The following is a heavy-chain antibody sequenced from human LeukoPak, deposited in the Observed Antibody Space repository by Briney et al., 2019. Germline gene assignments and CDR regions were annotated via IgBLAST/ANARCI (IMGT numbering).Heavy chain of an antibody. Sequence: PSETLSLTCTVSGGSMSGYYWSWIRQPPGKGLEWIGYMYYSGGTNYNPSLESRVTISVDTSKNQFSLKLTSVTAADAAVYYCARLGYCSSARCSTWFDPWGQGTLVTVSS. D-gene: IGHD2-2*01. J-gene: IGHJ5*02. V-gene: IGHV4-59*01. CDR3: ARLGYCSSARCSTWFDP. CDR2: MYYSGGT. CDR1: GGSMSGYY.